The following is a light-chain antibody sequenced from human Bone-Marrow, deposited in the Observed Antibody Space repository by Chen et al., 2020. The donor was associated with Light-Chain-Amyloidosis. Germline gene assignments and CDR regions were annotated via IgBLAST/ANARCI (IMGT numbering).Light chain of an antibody. V-gene: IGLV3-25*03. CDR2: RDT. CDR1: DLPTKY. Sequence: SYELTQPPSVSVSPGQTARTTCSGEDLPTKYAYWYQQKPGQAPVLVIHRDTERPSGISERFSGSSSGTTATLTIGGVQTDVEAYYHGQSADSSGTYEVIFGGGTKLTVL. CDR3: QSADSSGTYEVI. J-gene: IGLJ2*01.